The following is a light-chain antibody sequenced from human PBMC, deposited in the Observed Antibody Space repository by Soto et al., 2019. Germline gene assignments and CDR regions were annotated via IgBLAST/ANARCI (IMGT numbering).Light chain of an antibody. CDR2: DAS. V-gene: IGKV1-33*01. CDR1: QAISNS. J-gene: IGKJ4*01. Sequence: DIQMTQSPSSLSASVGDRVSITCQASQAISNSLNWYQQKPGKAPKLLIYDASNLEPGVPSKFSGSGSGTDFTFTISSLQPEDIATYYCQQYDNLPLTFGGGTKVEIK. CDR3: QQYDNLPLT.